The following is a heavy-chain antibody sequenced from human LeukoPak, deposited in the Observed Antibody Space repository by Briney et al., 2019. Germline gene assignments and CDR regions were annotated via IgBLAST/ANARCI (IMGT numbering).Heavy chain of an antibody. J-gene: IGHJ4*02. D-gene: IGHD2-15*01. CDR1: GFTFRTYS. CDR3: ARGYCSGGSCYFDY. V-gene: IGHV3-21*01. CDR2: ISSTGTFM. Sequence: GGFLRLSCAAFGFTFRTYSVNWVRQAPGKGLEWVSSISSTGTFMYYAESVKGRFTISRDNAKNSLYLQMNSLRAEDTAVYFCARGYCSGGSCYFDYWGQGTLVTVSS.